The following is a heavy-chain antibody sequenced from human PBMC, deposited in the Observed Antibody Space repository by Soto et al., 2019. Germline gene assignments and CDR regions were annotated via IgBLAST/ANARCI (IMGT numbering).Heavy chain of an antibody. J-gene: IGHJ4*02. CDR1: GGSISSSSYY. Sequence: SETLSLTCTVSGGSISSSSYYWSWIRQPAGKGLEWIGRISTSGSPNYNPSLKSRITMSVDTSNNQFSLKLTSVTAADTAVYYCARYSSAWYLSFDSWGQGTLVTVSS. CDR3: ARYSSAWYLSFDS. V-gene: IGHV4-61*02. D-gene: IGHD6-19*01. CDR2: ISTSGSP.